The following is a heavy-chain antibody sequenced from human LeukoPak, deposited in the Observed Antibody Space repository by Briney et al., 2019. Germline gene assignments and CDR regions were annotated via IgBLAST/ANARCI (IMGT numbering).Heavy chain of an antibody. CDR1: GFTFSTFG. CDR2: LDGTATRT. Sequence: PGGSLRLSCAASGFTFSTFGMSWVRQAPGKGLEWVSSLDGTATRTYYADSVKGRFTISRDNPKNTLYLQMNRLRAEDTAVYFCAKDAYSGSLDHWGRGTLVTVSS. D-gene: IGHD1-26*01. J-gene: IGHJ5*02. CDR3: AKDAYSGSLDH. V-gene: IGHV3-23*01.